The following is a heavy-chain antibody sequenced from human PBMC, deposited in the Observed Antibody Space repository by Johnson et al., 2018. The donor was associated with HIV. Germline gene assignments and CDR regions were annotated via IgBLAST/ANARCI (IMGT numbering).Heavy chain of an antibody. CDR1: GFTFDDYG. Sequence: VQLVESGGGAVQPGKSLRLSCAASGFTFDDYGMSWVRQAPGKGLEWVSGIDWNGGRHGYVDSVKGRFTISRDNAKNSLYMEMKNLRAEDTALYYCAKDIGVGADDAFDIWGQGTMVTVSS. D-gene: IGHD1-26*01. V-gene: IGHV3-20*04. CDR3: AKDIGVGADDAFDI. J-gene: IGHJ3*02. CDR2: IDWNGGRH.